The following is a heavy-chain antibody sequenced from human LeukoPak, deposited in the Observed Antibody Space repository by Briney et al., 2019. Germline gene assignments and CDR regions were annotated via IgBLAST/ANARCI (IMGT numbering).Heavy chain of an antibody. J-gene: IGHJ5*02. CDR1: GGSISSYY. Sequence: SETLSLTCTVSGGSISSYYWSWIRQPAGKGLEWIGRIYTSGSTNYNPSLKSRVTMSVDTSKNQFSLKLSSVTAADTAVYYCARDSTMFGESLNWFDPWGQGTLVTVSS. CDR3: ARDSTMFGESLNWFDP. CDR2: IYTSGST. V-gene: IGHV4-4*07. D-gene: IGHD3-10*02.